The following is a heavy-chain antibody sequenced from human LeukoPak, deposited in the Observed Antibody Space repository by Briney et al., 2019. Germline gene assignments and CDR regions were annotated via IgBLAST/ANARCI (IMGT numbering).Heavy chain of an antibody. D-gene: IGHD6-19*01. CDR3: TTHRDYSSGFNFDY. CDR1: GSIFSNAW. CDR2: SESKVDGGTP. V-gene: IGHV3-15*04. Sequence: GGSLRLSCATSGSIFSNAWMSWVRQAPGKGLEWVGHSESKVDGGTPDYAAPVKGRFIISRDDSRSTLYLQMNSLKTEDTAVYYCTTHRDYSSGFNFDYWGQGALVTVSS. J-gene: IGHJ4*02.